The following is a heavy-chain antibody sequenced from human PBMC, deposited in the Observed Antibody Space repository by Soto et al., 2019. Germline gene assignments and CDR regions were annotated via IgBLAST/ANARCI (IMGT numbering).Heavy chain of an antibody. CDR1: GGTFSSYA. D-gene: IGHD5-18*01. V-gene: IGHV1-69*13. CDR3: ARERYSYGSSYRFDY. CDR2: IIPIFGTA. Sequence: ASVKVSCKASGGTFSSYAISWVRQAPGQGLEWMGGIIPIFGTANYAQKFQGRVTITADESTSTAYMELSSLRSEDTAVYYCARERYSYGSSYRFDYWGQGTLVTVSS. J-gene: IGHJ4*02.